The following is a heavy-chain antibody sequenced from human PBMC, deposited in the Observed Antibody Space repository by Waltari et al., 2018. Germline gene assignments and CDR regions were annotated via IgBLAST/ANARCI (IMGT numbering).Heavy chain of an antibody. CDR1: GYTFTSYD. Sequence: QVQLVQSGAEVKKPGASVKVSCKASGYTFTSYDINWVRPATGQGLEWMGWMNPNSGNTGYAQKFQGRVTITRNTSISTAYMELSSLRSEDTAVYYCARGNYDSSGYYYGGWFYWGQGTLVTVSS. V-gene: IGHV1-8*03. CDR3: ARGNYDSSGYYYGGWFY. J-gene: IGHJ4*02. D-gene: IGHD3-22*01. CDR2: MNPNSGNT.